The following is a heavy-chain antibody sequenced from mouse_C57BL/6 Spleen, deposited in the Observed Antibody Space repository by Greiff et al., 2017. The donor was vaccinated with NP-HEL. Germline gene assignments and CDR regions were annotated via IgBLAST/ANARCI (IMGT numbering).Heavy chain of an antibody. J-gene: IGHJ4*01. CDR3: ARMGSLYAMDY. CDR2: ISSGSSTI. CDR1: GFTFSDYG. Sequence: EVQRVESGGGLVKPGGSLKLSCAASGFTFSDYGMHWVRQAPEKGLEWVAYISSGSSTIYYADTVKGRFTIARDNAKNTLFLQMTSLRSEDTAMYYCARMGSLYAMDYWGQGTSVTVSS. D-gene: IGHD1-1*02. V-gene: IGHV5-17*01.